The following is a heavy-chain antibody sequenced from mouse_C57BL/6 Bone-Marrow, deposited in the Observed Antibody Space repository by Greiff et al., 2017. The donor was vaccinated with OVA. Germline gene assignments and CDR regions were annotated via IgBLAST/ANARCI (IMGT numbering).Heavy chain of an antibody. V-gene: IGHV14-4*01. J-gene: IGHJ2*01. D-gene: IGHD1-1*01. CDR1: GFNIKDDY. CDR3: TITTVVGYFDY. CDR2: IDPENGDT. Sequence: VQLQQSGAELVRPGASVKLSCTASGFNIKDDYMHWVKQRPEQGLEWIGWIDPENGDTEYASKFQGKATITADTSSNTADLQLSSLTSEDTAVYYCTITTVVGYFDYWGQGTTLTVSS.